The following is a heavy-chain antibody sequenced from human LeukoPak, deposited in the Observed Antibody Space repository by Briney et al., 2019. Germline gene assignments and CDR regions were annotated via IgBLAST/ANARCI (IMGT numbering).Heavy chain of an antibody. V-gene: IGHV4-39*02. CDR3: ARLLPYCSEGICYFWEYFDS. CDR2: FYYTGDT. Sequence: SETLSLTCSVSGGSITSSTYSWGGIRQPPGKGLEWIGSFYYTGDTYYGPSLKSRVTISVDSSKNHFSLNLTSLTAADTAVYYCARLLPYCSEGICYFWEYFDSWGQGTLVTVSS. CDR1: GGSITSSTYS. D-gene: IGHD2-15*01. J-gene: IGHJ4*02.